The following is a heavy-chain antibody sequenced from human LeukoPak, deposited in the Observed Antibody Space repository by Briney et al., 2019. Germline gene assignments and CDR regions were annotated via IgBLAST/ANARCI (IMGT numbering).Heavy chain of an antibody. D-gene: IGHD1-26*01. CDR2: TYYRSKWYN. Sequence: SQTLSLTCAISGDSVSTNSATCNWIRQSPSRGLEWLGRTYYRSKWYNDYAVSVKSRITINPDTSKNQFSLQLNSVTPEDTAIYYCVYILVASGDYFDFWGQGTLVTVSS. CDR3: VYILVASGDYFDF. J-gene: IGHJ4*02. V-gene: IGHV6-1*01. CDR1: GDSVSTNSAT.